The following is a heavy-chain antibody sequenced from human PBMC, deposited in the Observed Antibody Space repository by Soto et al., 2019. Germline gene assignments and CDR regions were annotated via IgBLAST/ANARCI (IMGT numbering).Heavy chain of an antibody. J-gene: IGHJ2*01. V-gene: IGHV1-3*01. CDR2: INAGNGNT. D-gene: IGHD3-3*01. CDR3: ARDRSSITRITIFGVVIIWPGPHWYFDL. CDR1: GYTFTSYA. Sequence: GASVKVSCKASGYTFTSYAMHWVRQAPGQRLEWMGWINAGNGNTKYSQKFEGRDTITRDTSASTAYMELRSVRSEDTAVYYCARDRSSITRITIFGVVIIWPGPHWYFDLRGPGPLVTLSS.